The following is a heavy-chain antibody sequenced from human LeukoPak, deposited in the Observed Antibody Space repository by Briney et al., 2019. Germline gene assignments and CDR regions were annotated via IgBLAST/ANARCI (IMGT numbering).Heavy chain of an antibody. Sequence: GGSLRLSCVDSGFTFSRYAMHWVRQAPGKGLEWVAFIRYDGSNKYYADSVKGRFTISRDNSKNTLYLQMNSLRAEDTAVYYCAKGPYYYDSSGRGFDYWGQGTLVTVSS. CDR3: AKGPYYYDSSGRGFDY. V-gene: IGHV3-30*02. D-gene: IGHD3-22*01. CDR1: GFTFSRYA. CDR2: IRYDGSNK. J-gene: IGHJ4*02.